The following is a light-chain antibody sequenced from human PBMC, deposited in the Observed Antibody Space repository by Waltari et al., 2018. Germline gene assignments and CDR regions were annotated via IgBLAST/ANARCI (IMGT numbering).Light chain of an antibody. V-gene: IGKV1-39*01. J-gene: IGKJ2*03. CDR1: KNIRSY. CDR3: QASYTTPYS. Sequence: DLQMTQSPSSLSASMGDSVTISCRASKNIRSYLSWYQQKPGIAPKLVIYAASTLQSGVPSRFSGSGSGTNFTLTITSLQAEDFATYFCQASYTTPYSFGQGTKVEIK. CDR2: AAS.